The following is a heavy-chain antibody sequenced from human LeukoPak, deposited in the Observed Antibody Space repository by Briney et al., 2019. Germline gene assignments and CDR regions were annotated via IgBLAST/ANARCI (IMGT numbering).Heavy chain of an antibody. D-gene: IGHD2-15*01. J-gene: IGHJ4*02. CDR3: ARIGRGYCSGGSCYALSDFDY. Sequence: GGSLRLSCAASGFTFSSYSMNWVRPAPGKGLEWVSSISSSSSYIYYADSVKGRFTISGDNAKNSLYLQMNSLRAEDTAVYYCARIGRGYCSGGSCYALSDFDYWGQGTLVTVSS. CDR2: ISSSSSYI. CDR1: GFTFSSYS. V-gene: IGHV3-21*01.